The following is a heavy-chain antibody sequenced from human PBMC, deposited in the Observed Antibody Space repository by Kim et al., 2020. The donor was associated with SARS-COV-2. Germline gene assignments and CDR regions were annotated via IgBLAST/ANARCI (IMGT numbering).Heavy chain of an antibody. CDR1: GCTLRTST. J-gene: IGHJ6*02. CDR3: ARWIIAGGPVLYYGLDV. V-gene: IGHV1-69*13. CDR2: RIQMIGRL. Sequence: SVNVSCKCSGCTLRTSTLIWVRQAAGKWLEGMEVRIQMIGRLQHEHRFQGRVTLSAEESMSKTYMELSSLRSEDTATYYCARWIIAGGPVLYYGLDVWGQGTTVHVSS. D-gene: IGHD5-12*01.